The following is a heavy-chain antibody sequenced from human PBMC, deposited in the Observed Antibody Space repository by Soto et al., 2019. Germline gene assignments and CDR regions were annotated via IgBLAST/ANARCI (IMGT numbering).Heavy chain of an antibody. CDR3: ASPLKEGYCSGGSCLRYYWYFDL. CDR2: ISGSGGST. CDR1: GFTFSSYA. D-gene: IGHD2-15*01. J-gene: IGHJ2*01. Sequence: GGSLRLSCAASGFTFSSYAMSWVRQAPGKGLEWVSAISGSGGSTYYADSVKGRFTISRDNSKNTLYLQMNSRRAEDTAVYYCASPLKEGYCSGGSCLRYYWYFDLWGRGTLVTVSS. V-gene: IGHV3-23*01.